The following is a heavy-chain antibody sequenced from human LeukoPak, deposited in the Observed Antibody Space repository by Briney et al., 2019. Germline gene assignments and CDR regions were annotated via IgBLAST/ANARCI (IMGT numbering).Heavy chain of an antibody. D-gene: IGHD1-26*01. CDR1: GFSFSSDA. CDR3: AKDLEASGATFDY. J-gene: IGHJ4*02. V-gene: IGHV3-23*01. Sequence: PGESLRLSCTGTGFSFSSDAMGWVRQAPGKGLEWASGISGSGGSTYYADSVKGRSTISRDNSKNTLYLQMNSLRVEDTAVYYCAKDLEASGATFDYWGQGTLVTVSS. CDR2: ISGSGGST.